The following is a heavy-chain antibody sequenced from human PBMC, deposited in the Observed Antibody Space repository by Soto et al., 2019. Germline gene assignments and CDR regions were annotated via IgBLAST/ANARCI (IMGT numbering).Heavy chain of an antibody. CDR1: GGSISRSSYY. CDR3: ARDRVIVGATTHYYYGTDV. Sequence: PSETLSLTCTVSGGSISRSSYYWGWIRQPPGKGLEWIGSIYYSGSTYYNSSLKSRVTISVDTSKNQFSLKLNSVTAADTAVYYCARDRVIVGATTHYYYGTDVWGQGTTVTVSS. CDR2: IYYSGST. D-gene: IGHD1-26*01. V-gene: IGHV4-39*02. J-gene: IGHJ6*02.